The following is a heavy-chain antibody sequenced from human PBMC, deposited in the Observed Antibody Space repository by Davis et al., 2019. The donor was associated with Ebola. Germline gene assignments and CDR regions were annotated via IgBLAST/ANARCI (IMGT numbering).Heavy chain of an antibody. D-gene: IGHD5-12*01. CDR3: ARGWLRSGLDS. J-gene: IGHJ4*02. CDR1: GDSVSGSSGA. Sequence: PSETLSLTCAISGDSVSGSSGAWNWIRQSPSRGLEWLGRTYYSSKWYNESALSVKSRITIYPDTSKNQFSLHLNSVTPEDTAVYYCARGWLRSGLDSWGQGTLVTVSS. CDR2: TYYSSKWYN. V-gene: IGHV6-1*01.